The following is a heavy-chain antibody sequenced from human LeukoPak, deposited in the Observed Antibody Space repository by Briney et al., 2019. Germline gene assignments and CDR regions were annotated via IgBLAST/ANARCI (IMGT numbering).Heavy chain of an antibody. V-gene: IGHV1-2*02. CDR3: AFYCSSTSCYLGNDY. Sequence: GASLKVSCKASGYTFTGYYMYWVRQAPGQGLEWMGWINPHSGGTHYAHKFQCRVTMTRETSIRTATIELSRRRAVGTSVYYCAFYCSSTSCYLGNDYWGQGTLVTVSS. J-gene: IGHJ4*02. D-gene: IGHD2-2*01. CDR2: INPHSGGT. CDR1: GYTFTGYY.